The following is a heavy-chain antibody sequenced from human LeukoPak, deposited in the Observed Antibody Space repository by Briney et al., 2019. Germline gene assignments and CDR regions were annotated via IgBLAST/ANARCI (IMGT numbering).Heavy chain of an antibody. Sequence: SETLSLTCTASGGSISSGGYYWSWIRQHPGKGLEWIGYIYYSGSTYYNPSLKSRVTISVDTSKNQFSLKLSSVTAADTAVYYCAREHSWDFWSGYYTDYWGQGTLVTVSS. J-gene: IGHJ4*02. CDR3: AREHSWDFWSGYYTDY. D-gene: IGHD3-3*01. CDR2: IYYSGST. CDR1: GGSISSGGYY. V-gene: IGHV4-31*03.